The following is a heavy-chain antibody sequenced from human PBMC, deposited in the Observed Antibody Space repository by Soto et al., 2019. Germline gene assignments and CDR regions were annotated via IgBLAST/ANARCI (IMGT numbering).Heavy chain of an antibody. J-gene: IGHJ5*02. CDR2: IYHRGST. D-gene: IGHD2-21*01. CDR1: GRSINSGGYS. Sequence: QLQLQESGSGLVKPSQTLSLTCAVSGRSINSGGYSWSWIRQPPGKGLEWIGYIYHRGSTYYNPSLNSRLTISVDRSKYQFSLKLSSVTAADTAVYYCARIPSPWGQGTLVTVSS. CDR3: ARIPSP. V-gene: IGHV4-30-2*01.